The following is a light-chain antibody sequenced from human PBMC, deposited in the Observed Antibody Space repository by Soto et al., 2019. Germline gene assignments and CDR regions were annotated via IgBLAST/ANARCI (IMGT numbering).Light chain of an antibody. CDR1: SSDVGSYNL. J-gene: IGLJ1*01. V-gene: IGLV2-23*02. CDR2: EVT. Sequence: QPASVSGSPGQSITISCTGTSSDVGSYNLVSWYQQYPGKAPKLMIYEVTKRPSGVSNRFSGSKSGNTASLTISGLQAEDEADYYCCSYAGTSTYYVFGTGTQLTVL. CDR3: CSYAGTSTYYV.